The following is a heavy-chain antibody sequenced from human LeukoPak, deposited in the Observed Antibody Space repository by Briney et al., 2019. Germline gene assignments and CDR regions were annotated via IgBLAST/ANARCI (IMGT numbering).Heavy chain of an antibody. V-gene: IGHV1-2*02. CDR3: ARVGSSEGIDP. Sequence: ASVKVSCKASGYIFTGYYMHWVRQAPGQGLEWMGWINPNSGGTNYAQKFQGRVTMTRDTAISTDYMELSRLRSDDTAVYYCARVGSSEGIDPWGQGTLVTVSS. J-gene: IGHJ5*02. D-gene: IGHD6-25*01. CDR2: INPNSGGT. CDR1: GYIFTGYY.